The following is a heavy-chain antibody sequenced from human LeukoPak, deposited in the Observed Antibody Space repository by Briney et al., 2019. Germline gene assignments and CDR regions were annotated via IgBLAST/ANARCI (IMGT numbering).Heavy chain of an antibody. CDR1: GGSFSGYY. V-gene: IGHV4-34*01. J-gene: IGHJ4*02. CDR2: INHSGST. CDR3: ARVARFLTGPKGLYYFDY. Sequence: SETLSLTCAVYGGSFSGYYWSWIRQPPGKGLEWIGEINHSGSTNYNPFLKSRVTISVDTSKNQFSLKLSSVTAADTAVYYYARVARFLTGPKGLYYFDYWGQGTLVTVSS. D-gene: IGHD3-9*01.